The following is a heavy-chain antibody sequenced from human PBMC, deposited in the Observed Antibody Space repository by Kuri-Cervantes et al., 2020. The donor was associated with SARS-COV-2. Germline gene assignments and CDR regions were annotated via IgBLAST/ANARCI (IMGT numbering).Heavy chain of an antibody. V-gene: IGHV1-18*01. D-gene: IGHD2-2*02. CDR2: ISAYNGNT. Sequence: ASVKVSCKASGYTFTSYGISWVRQAPGQGLEWMGWISAYNGNTNYAQKLQGRVTMTTDTSTSTAYMELRSLRSDDTAVYYCAREGYCSSTSCYTGYFDYWGQGTLVTVSS. J-gene: IGHJ4*02. CDR1: GYTFTSYG. CDR3: AREGYCSSTSCYTGYFDY.